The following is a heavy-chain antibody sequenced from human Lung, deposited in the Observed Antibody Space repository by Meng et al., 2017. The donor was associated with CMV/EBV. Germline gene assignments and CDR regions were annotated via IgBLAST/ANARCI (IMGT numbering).Heavy chain of an antibody. J-gene: IGHJ6*02. CDR3: VKDSRWRHSAGWYGLDV. Sequence: GGSLRLXCAASGFTFNNYVMNWVRQAPGKGLEWVSTISASGGTTYYAESVKGRLTISRDNSRNTVYLQMNSLRVGDTAVYYCVKDSRWRHSAGWYGLDVXGQGXTVTVSS. CDR2: ISASGGTT. V-gene: IGHV3-23*01. D-gene: IGHD6-19*01. CDR1: GFTFNNYV.